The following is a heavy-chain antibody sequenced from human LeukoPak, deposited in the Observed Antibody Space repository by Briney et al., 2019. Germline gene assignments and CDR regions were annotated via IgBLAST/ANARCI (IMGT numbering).Heavy chain of an antibody. CDR2: IWSSTSAV. V-gene: IGHV3-48*02. D-gene: IGHD3-3*01. J-gene: IGHJ3*02. CDR1: GVTFSSYS. CDR3: ARDFGYAFDI. Sequence: RGSLRLSCAASGVTFSSYSMNWVRQAPGKGLEWVSYIWSSTSAVYYADSVKGRFTISRDNDKNSLYLQMNSLRDEDTAVYYCARDFGYAFDIWGQGTMVTVSS.